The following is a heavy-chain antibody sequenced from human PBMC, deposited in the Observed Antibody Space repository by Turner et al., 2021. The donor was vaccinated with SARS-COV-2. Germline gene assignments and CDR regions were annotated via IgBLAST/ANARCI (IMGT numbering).Heavy chain of an antibody. CDR1: GFTVSSNY. Sequence: VQLVESGGGLVQPGGSLRLSCAASGFTVSSNYISWFRQGPGKGLEWVSVIYSGGSTYYADSVKGRFTISRHNSKNTLYLQMNSLRAEDTAVYYCASSSGYSGSWYLKHWGQGTLVTVSS. D-gene: IGHD6-13*01. CDR3: ASSSGYSGSWYLKH. V-gene: IGHV3-53*04. J-gene: IGHJ4*02. CDR2: IYSGGST.